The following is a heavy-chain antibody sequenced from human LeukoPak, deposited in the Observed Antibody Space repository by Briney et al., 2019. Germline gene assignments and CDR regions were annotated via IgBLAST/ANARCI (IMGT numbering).Heavy chain of an antibody. CDR2: IYSGGST. V-gene: IGHV3-66*04. J-gene: IGHJ4*02. D-gene: IGHD3-22*01. CDR1: GFTVSSNY. CDR3: ASQIDRYDSSGYYPYYFDY. Sequence: GGSLRLSCAASGFTVSSNYMSWVRQAPGKGLEWVSVIYSGGSTYYADSVKGRFTISRDNSKNTLYLQMNSLRAEDTAVYYCASQIDRYDSSGYYPYYFDYWGQGTLVTVSS.